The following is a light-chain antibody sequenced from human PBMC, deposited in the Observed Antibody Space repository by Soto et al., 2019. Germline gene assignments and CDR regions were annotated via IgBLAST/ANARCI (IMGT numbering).Light chain of an antibody. CDR2: GAS. CDR3: QQYGSSPLT. CDR1: RRVSSSY. Sequence: EIVLTQSPGTLSLSPGERAALSCRASRRVSSSYLAWYQQKPGQAPRLLIYGASSRATGIPDRFSGSGSGTDFTLTISRLEPEDFAVYYCQQYGSSPLTFGGGTTVEIK. J-gene: IGKJ4*01. V-gene: IGKV3-20*01.